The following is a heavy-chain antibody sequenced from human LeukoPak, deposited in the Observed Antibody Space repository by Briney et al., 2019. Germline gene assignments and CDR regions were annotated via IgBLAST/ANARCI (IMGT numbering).Heavy chain of an antibody. CDR3: ARASYSASSADFDY. CDR2: IWYDGSNI. CDR1: GFTFSSYA. D-gene: IGHD6-13*01. V-gene: IGHV3-33*01. Sequence: GGSLRLSCAASGFTFSSYAMHWVRQAPGKGLEWVAVIWYDGSNIYYVDSVKGRFTISRDNSKNTLYLQMDSLRAEDTAVYYCARASYSASSADFDYWGQGILVTVSS. J-gene: IGHJ4*02.